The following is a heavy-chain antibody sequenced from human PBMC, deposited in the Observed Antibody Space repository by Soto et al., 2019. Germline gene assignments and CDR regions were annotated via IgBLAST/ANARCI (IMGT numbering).Heavy chain of an antibody. V-gene: IGHV6-1*01. CDR3: ARSEEDSDYYYYGMDV. J-gene: IGHJ6*02. CDR1: GDTVSSNSVA. CDR2: TYYRSRWYS. D-gene: IGHD2-15*01. Sequence: SQTLSLTCVGSGDTVSSNSVAWNWVRQSPSRGLEWLGRTYYRSRWYSDYAVSVRCRIDINADTSKNQVSLQLNSVTPEDTAVYYCARSEEDSDYYYYGMDVWGQGTTVTV.